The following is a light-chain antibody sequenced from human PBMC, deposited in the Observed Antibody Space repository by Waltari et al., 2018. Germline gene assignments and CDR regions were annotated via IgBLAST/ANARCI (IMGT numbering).Light chain of an antibody. CDR3: TSRDLSGDVV. J-gene: IGLJ2*01. CDR2: GKN. CDR1: ILSTYY. V-gene: IGLV3-19*01. Sequence: SSELTQDPAVSVALGQSVRITCQGDILSTYYGRWCRQKQGPAPVPVIYGKNNRPSGIPDRFSASSSGKTASLIITGAQAEEEADYYCTSRDLSGDVVFGGGTRLTVL.